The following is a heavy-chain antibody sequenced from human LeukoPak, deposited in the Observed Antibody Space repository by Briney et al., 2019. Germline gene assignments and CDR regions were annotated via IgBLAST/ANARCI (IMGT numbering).Heavy chain of an antibody. J-gene: IGHJ4*02. CDR3: AREYGATHDY. D-gene: IGHD4-17*01. V-gene: IGHV4-4*07. CDR2: IYTSGTT. Sequence: SETLSLTCTVSGVSIRSYYWTWIRQPPGKGLEWIGRIYTSGTTNYNPSLKSRVTMSVDTSKNQFSLKLSSVTAADTAVYYCAREYGATHDYWGQGTLVTVSS. CDR1: GVSIRSYY.